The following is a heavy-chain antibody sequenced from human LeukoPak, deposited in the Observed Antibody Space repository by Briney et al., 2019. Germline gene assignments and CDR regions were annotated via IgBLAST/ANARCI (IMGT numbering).Heavy chain of an antibody. J-gene: IGHJ4*02. CDR2: ISGSGGST. Sequence: HPGGSLRLSCAASGFTFSSYAMSWVRQAPGKGLEWVSAISGSGGSTYYADSVKGRFTISRDNSKNTLYLQMNSLRAEDTAVYYCAKVMPRIVLMVYAPGDYWGQGTLVTVSS. V-gene: IGHV3-23*01. D-gene: IGHD2-8*01. CDR1: GFTFSSYA. CDR3: AKVMPRIVLMVYAPGDY.